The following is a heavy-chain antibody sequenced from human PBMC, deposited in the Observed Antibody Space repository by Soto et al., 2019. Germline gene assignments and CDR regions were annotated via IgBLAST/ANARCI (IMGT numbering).Heavy chain of an antibody. J-gene: IGHJ3*01. V-gene: IGHV3-74*01. CDR3: ARAQKWRQLSLNVFDL. Sequence: EVQLVESGGGLVQPGGSLRLSCVASGFTIENSVMHWVRQTPGKGLMWVSRITGAGDGTLYADSVQGRFTISRDNAKNTVYLHMTGLGVEETAVYYCARAQKWRQLSLNVFDLWGQGTTVTVSS. D-gene: IGHD5-18*01. CDR1: GFTIENSV. CDR2: ITGAGDGT.